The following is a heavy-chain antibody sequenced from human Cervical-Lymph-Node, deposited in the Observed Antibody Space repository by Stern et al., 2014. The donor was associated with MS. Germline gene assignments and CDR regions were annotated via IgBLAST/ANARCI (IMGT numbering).Heavy chain of an antibody. J-gene: IGHJ3*02. V-gene: IGHV3-21*01. CDR3: ARAATVTRAFDI. Sequence: EDQLVESGGGLVKPGGSLRLSCGGSGFTFSSYAMKWVRQAPGKGLEWVSSISGNGNYIYYAGSVKGRFTISRDNIYNSLHLQMNNLRVEDTALYYCARAATVTRAFDIWGQGTMVTVSS. CDR2: ISGNGNYI. D-gene: IGHD4-17*01. CDR1: GFTFSSYA.